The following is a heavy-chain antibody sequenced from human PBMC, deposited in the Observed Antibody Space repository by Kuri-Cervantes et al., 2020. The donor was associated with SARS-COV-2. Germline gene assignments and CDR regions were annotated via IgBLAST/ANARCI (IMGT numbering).Heavy chain of an antibody. CDR2: ISYDGSNK. V-gene: IGHV3-30-3*01. CDR3: ARSYYDYIWGSYRPEALEY. CDR1: GFTFSSYA. Sequence: GESLKISCAASGFTFSSYAMHWVRQAPGKGLEWVAVISYDGSNKYYADSVKGRFTISRDNSKNTLSLQMNSLRAEDTAVYYCARSYYDYIWGSYRPEALEYWGQGTLVTVSS. D-gene: IGHD3-16*02. J-gene: IGHJ4*02.